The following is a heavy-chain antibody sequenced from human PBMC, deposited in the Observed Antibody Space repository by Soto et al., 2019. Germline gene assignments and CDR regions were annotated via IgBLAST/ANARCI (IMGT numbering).Heavy chain of an antibody. Sequence: EVPLVESGGGFVQPGGSLRLSCVASRFSFTNAWMSWVRQAPGKGPEWVGRIKSKTEGGTADYAAPVKGRFTISRDESHSPLSVHMDSLKTEDAALYHCSTDIGSGGWDIWGEGTTVTVSS. CDR3: STDIGSGGWDI. CDR1: RFSFTNAW. CDR2: IKSKTEGGTA. J-gene: IGHJ6*04. D-gene: IGHD1-26*01. V-gene: IGHV3-15*01.